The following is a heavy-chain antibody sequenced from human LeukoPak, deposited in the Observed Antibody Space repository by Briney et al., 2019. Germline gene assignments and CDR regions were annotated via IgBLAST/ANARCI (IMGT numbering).Heavy chain of an antibody. CDR2: INPNSGGP. D-gene: IGHD2-8*01. V-gene: IGHV1-2*02. J-gene: IGHJ6*04. Sequence: ASVKVSCKASGYAFTAHYIHWVRQAPGQGFEWMGWINPNSGGPNYAQKFQGRVTMTRDTSISTAYMELSRLTSDDTAIYYCARVGYCTHGVCYSVDLWGRGTTVIVSS. CDR3: ARVGYCTHGVCYSVDL. CDR1: GYAFTAHY.